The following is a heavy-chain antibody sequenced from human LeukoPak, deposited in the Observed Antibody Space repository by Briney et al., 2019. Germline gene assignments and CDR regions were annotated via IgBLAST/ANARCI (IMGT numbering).Heavy chain of an antibody. CDR3: AKDHQYYDSSGQPGGG. V-gene: IGHV3-23*01. J-gene: IGHJ4*02. CDR2: ISGSGGST. CDR1: GFTFSSCA. Sequence: PGGSLRLSCAASGFTFSSCAMSWVRQAPGKGLEWVSAISGSGGSTYYADSVKGRFTISRDNSKNTLYLQMNSLRAEDTAVYYCAKDHQYYDSSGQPGGGWGQGTLGTVSS. D-gene: IGHD3-22*01.